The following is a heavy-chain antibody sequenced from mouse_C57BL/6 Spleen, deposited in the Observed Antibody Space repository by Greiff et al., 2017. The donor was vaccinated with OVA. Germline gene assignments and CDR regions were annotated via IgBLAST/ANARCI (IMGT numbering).Heavy chain of an antibody. CDR3: ARHGYYGSRYCEV. CDR1: GFTFSSYG. D-gene: IGHD1-1*01. Sequence: EVKLMESGGDLVTPGGSLKLPCAASGFTFSSYGMSWVRQTPDKRLEWVATISSRGSYTYYPGTVTWRFSISRENAKKTLYLQMSSLKSEEKAMYYCARHGYYGSRYCEVWGTRTTVTVSS. V-gene: IGHV5-6*01. J-gene: IGHJ1*03. CDR2: ISSRGSYT.